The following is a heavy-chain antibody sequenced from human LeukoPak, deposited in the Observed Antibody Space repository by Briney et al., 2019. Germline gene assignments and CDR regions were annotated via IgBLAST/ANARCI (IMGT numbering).Heavy chain of an antibody. D-gene: IGHD2-8*01. Sequence: GGSLRLSCAASGFTVGNNYMNWVRQAPGKGPEWVSLIFSHGETSYADSVKGRFTISRDNPKNTLYLQMNGLRVEDTAVYYCARDPPAVSINTYAWGQGTLVTVSS. CDR2: IFSHGET. V-gene: IGHV3-66*01. J-gene: IGHJ4*02. CDR3: ARDPPAVSINTYA. CDR1: GFTVGNNY.